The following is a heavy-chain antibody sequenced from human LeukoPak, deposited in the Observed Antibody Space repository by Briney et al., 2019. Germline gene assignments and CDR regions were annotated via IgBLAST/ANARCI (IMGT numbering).Heavy chain of an antibody. V-gene: IGHV4-34*01. Sequence: SETLSLTCAVSGGSLSEFYWNWIRQSPVKGLEWIGEVNYSGSTAYNPSLKSRVTMSVDTSKNQFSLKLSSVTAADTAVYYCARSYSGSYYWFDPWGQGTLVTVSS. CDR2: VNYSGST. D-gene: IGHD1-26*01. CDR3: ARSYSGSYYWFDP. J-gene: IGHJ5*02. CDR1: GGSLSEFY.